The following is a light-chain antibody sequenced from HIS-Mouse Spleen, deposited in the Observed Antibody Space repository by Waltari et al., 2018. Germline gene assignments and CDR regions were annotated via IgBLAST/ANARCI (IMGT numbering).Light chain of an antibody. J-gene: IGLJ3*02. Sequence: QSALTQPASVSGSPGQSITISCTGTSSDVGSYNLVPWYQQHPGKAPNLMIYEGSKRPSGVSNRFSGSQSGNTASLTISGLQAEDEADYYCCSYAGSSTWVFGGGTKLTVL. V-gene: IGLV2-23*01. CDR3: CSYAGSSTWV. CDR1: SSDVGSYNL. CDR2: EGS.